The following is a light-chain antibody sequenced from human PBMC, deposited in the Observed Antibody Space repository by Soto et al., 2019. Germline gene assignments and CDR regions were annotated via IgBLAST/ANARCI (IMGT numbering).Light chain of an antibody. J-gene: IGKJ1*01. CDR2: AAS. V-gene: IGKV1-6*01. CDR1: QGIRND. CDR3: LQDYNYPWT. Sequence: AIQMTQSPSSLSASVGDRVTITCRASQGIRNDVGWYPQKPGKAPKLLIYAASSLQSGVPSRFSGSGSGTDFTLAISSLQPEDFATYYCLQDYNYPWTFGQGTKVDIK.